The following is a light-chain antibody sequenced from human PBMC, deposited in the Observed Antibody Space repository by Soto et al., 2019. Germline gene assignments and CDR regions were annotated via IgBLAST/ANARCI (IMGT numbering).Light chain of an antibody. J-gene: IGKJ1*01. CDR3: LQDYIYPWT. Sequence: AIQMTKSPCSLSASVVDIVLLTCRASQDIRNDLGWFQQKPGKAPKLLINTASTLQSGVSSRFSGSGSGTDFTLTISSLQPEDFATYYCLQDYIYPWTFGQGTTVDIK. CDR2: TAS. V-gene: IGKV1-6*01. CDR1: QDIRND.